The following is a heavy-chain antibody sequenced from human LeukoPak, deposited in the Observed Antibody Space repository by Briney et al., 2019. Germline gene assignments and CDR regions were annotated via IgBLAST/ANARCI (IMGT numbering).Heavy chain of an antibody. Sequence: PGGSLRLSCAASGFTFSSYSMNWVRQAPGKGLEWVSSISSSSSYIYYADSVKGRFTISRDNAKNSLYLQMNSLRAEDTAVYYCAREDGDYMPWSYWGQGTLVTVSS. CDR2: ISSSSSYI. CDR1: GFTFSSYS. D-gene: IGHD4-17*01. J-gene: IGHJ4*02. V-gene: IGHV3-21*01. CDR3: AREDGDYMPWSY.